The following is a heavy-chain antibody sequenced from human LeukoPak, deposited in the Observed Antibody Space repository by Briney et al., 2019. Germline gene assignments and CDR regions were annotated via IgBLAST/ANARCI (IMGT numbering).Heavy chain of an antibody. Sequence: GGSLRLSCAASGFTFSSYGMHWVRQAPGKGLEWVAFIRYDGSNKYYADSVKGRFTISRDNSKNTLYLQMNSLRAEDTAVYYCAKADFTMVRGVIIHLGAFDIWGQGTMVTVSS. J-gene: IGHJ3*02. CDR3: AKADFTMVRGVIIHLGAFDI. D-gene: IGHD3-10*01. CDR1: GFTFSSYG. V-gene: IGHV3-30*02. CDR2: IRYDGSNK.